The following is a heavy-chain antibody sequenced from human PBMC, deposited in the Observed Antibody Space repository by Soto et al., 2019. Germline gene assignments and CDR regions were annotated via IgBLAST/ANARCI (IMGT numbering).Heavy chain of an antibody. CDR2: IYHSGST. V-gene: IGHV4-30-2*01. CDR1: GGSISSGGYS. J-gene: IGHJ4*02. CDR3: ARGPPNSI. D-gene: IGHD3-22*01. Sequence: SETLSLTCAVSGGSISSGGYSWSWIRQPPGKGLEWIGYIYHSGSTYYNPSLKSRVTISVDRSKNQFSLKLSSVTAADTAVYYCARGPPNSIWGQGTLVTVS.